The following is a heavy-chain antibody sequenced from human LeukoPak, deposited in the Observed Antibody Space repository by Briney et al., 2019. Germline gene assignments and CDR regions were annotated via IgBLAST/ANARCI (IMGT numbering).Heavy chain of an antibody. D-gene: IGHD3-10*01. J-gene: IGHJ4*02. Sequence: GGSLRLSCAASGFTFSSYSMNWVRQAPGKGLEWVSSISSSSSYIYYADSVKGRFTISRDNSKNTLYLQMNSLRAEDTAVYYCAKSGDPYYGSGSYYNGWGQGTLVTVSS. V-gene: IGHV3-21*01. CDR1: GFTFSSYS. CDR2: ISSSSSYI. CDR3: AKSGDPYYGSGSYYNG.